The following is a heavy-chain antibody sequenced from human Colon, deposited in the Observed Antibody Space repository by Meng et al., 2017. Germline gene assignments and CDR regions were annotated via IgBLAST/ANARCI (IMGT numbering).Heavy chain of an antibody. CDR2: IDHCGTT. Sequence: QVHIHQWGAGLLEPSETLSLTCAVYGGSFSGYNWSWFRQPPGKGLEWIGEIDHCGTTNFNPSLESRVTISIDTSKNQISLNVTSLTAADTAVYYCARGLFSRLRSLWFDPWGQGTLVTVSS. CDR3: ARGLFSRLRSLWFDP. J-gene: IGHJ5*02. D-gene: IGHD2/OR15-2a*01. V-gene: IGHV4-34*01. CDR1: GGSFSGYN.